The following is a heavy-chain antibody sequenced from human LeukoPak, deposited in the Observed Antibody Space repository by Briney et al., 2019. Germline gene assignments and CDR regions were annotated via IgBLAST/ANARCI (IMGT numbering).Heavy chain of an antibody. CDR2: INPNSGGT. Sequence: ASVKVSCKASGYTFTGYYMHWVRQAPGQGLGWMGWINPNSGGTNYAQKFQGRVTMTRDTSISTAYMELSRLRSDDTAVYYCARSDLYYYYYMDVWGKGTTVTVSS. J-gene: IGHJ6*03. CDR3: ARSDLYYYYYMDV. CDR1: GYTFTGYY. D-gene: IGHD2-21*02. V-gene: IGHV1-2*02.